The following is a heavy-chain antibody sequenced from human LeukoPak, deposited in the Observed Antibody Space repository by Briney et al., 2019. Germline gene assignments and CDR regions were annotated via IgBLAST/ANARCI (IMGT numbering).Heavy chain of an antibody. V-gene: IGHV2-5*01. CDR1: GFSLSTSGVA. CDR2: VYGNDNK. CDR3: ARRSLSCFDY. J-gene: IGHJ4*02. D-gene: IGHD3-10*01. Sequence: SGPTLVKPTQTLTLTCTFSGFSLSTSGVAVGWIRQPPGKALEWLALVYGNDNKRYSPSLQGRLTITKDTSENQVVLTMTTMDPVDTATYYCARRSLSCFDYWGQGTLVTVSS.